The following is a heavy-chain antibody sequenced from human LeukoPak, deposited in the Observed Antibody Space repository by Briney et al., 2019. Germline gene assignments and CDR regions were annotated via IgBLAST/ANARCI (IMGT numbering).Heavy chain of an antibody. CDR2: IIYDGSNR. V-gene: IGHV3-30*18. CDR1: GISFASYS. D-gene: IGHD2/OR15-2a*01. Sequence: GGSLRLSCTASGISFASYSMHWVRQAPGKGLEWVAVIIYDGSNRHYADSVKGRFTISRDNSKNTVSLQMNSLRGEDTAVYYCAKEEYWGYYMDVWGKGTTVTVSS. CDR3: AKEEYWGYYMDV. J-gene: IGHJ6*04.